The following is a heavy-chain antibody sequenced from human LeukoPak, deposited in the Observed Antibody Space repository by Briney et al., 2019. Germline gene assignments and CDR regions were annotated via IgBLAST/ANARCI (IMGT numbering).Heavy chain of an antibody. CDR1: GGSLSSGGYS. CDR2: IYYSGST. V-gene: IGHV4-30-4*07. D-gene: IGHD6-13*01. J-gene: IGHJ3*02. Sequence: SETLSLTCAVSGGSLSSGGYSWSWIRQPPGKGLEWIGYIYYSGSTYYNPSLKSRVTISVDTSKNQFSLKLSSVTAADTAVYYCARDYGIAAAGTSVWDIWGQGTMVTVSS. CDR3: ARDYGIAAAGTSVWDI.